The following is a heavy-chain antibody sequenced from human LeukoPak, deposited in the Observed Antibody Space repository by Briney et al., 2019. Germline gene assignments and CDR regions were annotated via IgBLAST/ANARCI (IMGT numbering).Heavy chain of an antibody. CDR3: TRSREPGRDGDY. V-gene: IGHV3-74*01. Sequence: SGGSLRLSCAASGFTFSSYWMHWVRQVPGKGLLWVSRISSEGTSTAYADSVKGRFTLSRDNAKNTVYLQMNNLRADDTAVYYCTRSREPGRDGDYWGQGTLVTVSS. CDR2: ISSEGTST. D-gene: IGHD5-24*01. J-gene: IGHJ4*02. CDR1: GFTFSSYW.